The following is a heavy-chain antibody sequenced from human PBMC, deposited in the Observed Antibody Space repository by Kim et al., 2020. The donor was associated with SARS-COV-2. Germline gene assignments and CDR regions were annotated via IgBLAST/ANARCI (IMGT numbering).Heavy chain of an antibody. CDR1: GFTFSSYG. CDR2: IWYDGSNK. J-gene: IGHJ6*02. Sequence: GGSLRLSCAASGFTFSSYGMHWVRQAPGKGLEWVAVIWYDGSNKYYADSVKGRFTISRDNSKNTLYLQMNSLRTEDTAVYYCARDSSSGYWGYYYNGMDAWGPGTTGTVSS. D-gene: IGHD6-13*01. CDR3: ARDSSSGYWGYYYNGMDA. V-gene: IGHV3-33*01.